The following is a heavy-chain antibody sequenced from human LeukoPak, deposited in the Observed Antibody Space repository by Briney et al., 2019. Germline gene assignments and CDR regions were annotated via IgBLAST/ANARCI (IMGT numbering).Heavy chain of an antibody. CDR3: ARTRYYYNSRSYGAPYYFDY. D-gene: IGHD3-10*01. CDR1: GFTFSSYW. Sequence: PGGSLRLSCAASGFTFSSYWMSWVRQAPGKGLEWIGEINHSGSTYYNPSLKSRVTISVDTSKNQFSLKLSSVTAADTAVYYCARTRYYYNSRSYGAPYYFDYWGQGTLVTVSS. V-gene: IGHV4-34*01. CDR2: INHSGST. J-gene: IGHJ4*02.